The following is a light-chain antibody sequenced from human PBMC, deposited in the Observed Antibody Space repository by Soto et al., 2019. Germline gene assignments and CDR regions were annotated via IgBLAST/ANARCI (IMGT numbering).Light chain of an antibody. J-gene: IGKJ1*01. CDR3: QQYYNYSWT. CDR2: DAS. Sequence: DIPMTQSPSTLAASVGDRVTITCRASQSLSTWLAWYQQKPGKAPKLLIFDASSLESGIPSRFSGSGSGTEFTLTITSLQPDDFATYYFQQYYNYSWTFGQGTKVEIK. CDR1: QSLSTW. V-gene: IGKV1-5*01.